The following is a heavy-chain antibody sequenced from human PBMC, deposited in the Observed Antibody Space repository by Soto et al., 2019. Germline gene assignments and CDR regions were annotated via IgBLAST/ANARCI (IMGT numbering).Heavy chain of an antibody. J-gene: IGHJ5*02. Sequence: QVQLVQSGAEVKKPGASVKVSCKASGYTFTSYDISWVRQAPGQGLEWMGWISTYNGNTNYAQKHQGRVTMTTDTSTSTAYMELRSLRSDDTAVYYCARGFRVAATRWWFDPWGQGTLVTVYS. CDR1: GYTFTSYD. CDR2: ISTYNGNT. CDR3: ARGFRVAATRWWFDP. V-gene: IGHV1-18*01. D-gene: IGHD2-15*01.